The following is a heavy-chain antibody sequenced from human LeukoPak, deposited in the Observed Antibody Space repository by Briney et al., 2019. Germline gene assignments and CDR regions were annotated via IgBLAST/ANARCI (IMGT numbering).Heavy chain of an antibody. Sequence: SGQSLRLSCAASGFILSSYWMSWVRQAPGKGLGWVANIKTDGSEKYYVDSVKGRFTISRDNANNSLYLQMNSLRAEDTAVYYCLRYCSGGVCPGWFDPWGQGTLVTVSS. CDR1: GFILSSYW. D-gene: IGHD2-8*02. V-gene: IGHV3-7*01. J-gene: IGHJ5*02. CDR2: IKTDGSEK. CDR3: LRYCSGGVCPGWFDP.